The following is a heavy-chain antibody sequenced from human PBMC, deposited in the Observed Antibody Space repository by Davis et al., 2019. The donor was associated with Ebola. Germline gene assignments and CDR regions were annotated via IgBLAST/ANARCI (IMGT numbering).Heavy chain of an antibody. Sequence: SETLSLTCAVSGGSISSSNWWSWVRQPPGKGLEWIGEIYHSGSTNYNPSLKSRVTISVDKSKNQFSLKLSSVTAADTAVYYGARAHFWSGYYNYYYGMDVWGQGTTVTVSS. V-gene: IGHV4-4*02. J-gene: IGHJ6*02. CDR2: IYHSGST. CDR1: GGSISSSNW. CDR3: ARAHFWSGYYNYYYGMDV. D-gene: IGHD3-3*02.